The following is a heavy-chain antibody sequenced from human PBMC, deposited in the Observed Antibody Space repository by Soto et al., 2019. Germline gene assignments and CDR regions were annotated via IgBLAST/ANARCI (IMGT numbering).Heavy chain of an antibody. J-gene: IGHJ6*02. Sequence: QVQLVESGGGVVQPGRSLRLSCAASGFTFSRYAMHWVRQAPGKGLEWVAVISYDGSNKYYADSVKGRFTISRDNSKNTLYLQMNSLRAEDTAVYYCARESRFLQWLFTTGMDVWGQGTTVTVSS. CDR3: ARESRFLQWLFTTGMDV. D-gene: IGHD3-3*01. V-gene: IGHV3-30-3*01. CDR1: GFTFSRYA. CDR2: ISYDGSNK.